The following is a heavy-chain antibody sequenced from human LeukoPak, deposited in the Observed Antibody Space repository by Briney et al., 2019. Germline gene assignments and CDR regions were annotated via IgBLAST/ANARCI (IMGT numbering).Heavy chain of an antibody. J-gene: IGHJ6*02. Sequence: ETLSLTCAVYGGSFSGYYWSWIRQPPGKGLEWIGEINHSGSTNYNPSLKSRVTISVDTSKNLFSLKLSSVTAADTAVYYCARAAAGSGYGMDVWGQGTTVTVSS. CDR3: ARAAAGSGYGMDV. V-gene: IGHV4-34*01. CDR1: GGSFSGYY. D-gene: IGHD6-13*01. CDR2: INHSGST.